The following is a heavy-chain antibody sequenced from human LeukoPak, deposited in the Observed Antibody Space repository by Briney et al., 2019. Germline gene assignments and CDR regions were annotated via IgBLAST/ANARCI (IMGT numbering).Heavy chain of an antibody. Sequence: GGSLRLSCAASGFTFSSYGMHWVRQAPGKGLEWVSAISGSGGSTYYADSVKGRFTISRDNSKNTLYLQMNSLRAEDTAVYYCARERSSGYYFDAFDIWGQGTMVTVSS. CDR3: ARERSSGYYFDAFDI. V-gene: IGHV3-23*01. CDR1: GFTFSSYG. D-gene: IGHD3-22*01. CDR2: ISGSGGST. J-gene: IGHJ3*02.